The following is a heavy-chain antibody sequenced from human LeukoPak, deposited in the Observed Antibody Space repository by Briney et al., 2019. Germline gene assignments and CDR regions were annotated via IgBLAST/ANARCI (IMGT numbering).Heavy chain of an antibody. D-gene: IGHD6-13*01. J-gene: IGHJ4*02. V-gene: IGHV3-74*01. Sequence: GGSLRLSCAASGFTFSTHWMNWVRQAPGKGLVWVSRVNNDGSSTSYADSVKGRFTISRDNTKNTLYLQMNSLRAEDTAVYYCARDLNDLLQNYRSTWYPADYWGQGTPVTVSS. CDR1: GFTFSTHW. CDR2: VNNDGSST. CDR3: ARDLNDLLQNYRSTWYPADY.